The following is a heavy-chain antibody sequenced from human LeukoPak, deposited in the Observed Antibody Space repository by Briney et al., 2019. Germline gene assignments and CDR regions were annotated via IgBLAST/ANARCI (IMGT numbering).Heavy chain of an antibody. Sequence: SETLSLTCTVSGGSISSYYWSWIRQPPGKGLEWIGYIYYSGSTNYNPSLKSRVTISVDTPKNQFSLKLSSVTAADTAVYYCARANYGDYPIFDYWGQGTLVTVSS. CDR3: ARANYGDYPIFDY. CDR2: IYYSGST. V-gene: IGHV4-59*01. J-gene: IGHJ4*02. D-gene: IGHD4-17*01. CDR1: GGSISSYY.